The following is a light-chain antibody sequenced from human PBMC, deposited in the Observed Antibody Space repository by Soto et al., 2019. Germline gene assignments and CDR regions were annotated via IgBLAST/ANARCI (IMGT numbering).Light chain of an antibody. CDR3: QQYNNWPRT. CDR2: GAS. Sequence: DIVMTQSPGTLTVSPGERATLSCRASQSINSNLAWYQQIPGQAPRLLIYGASTRATGIPARFSGSGSXXXXXLTXXSLQXEXXXXYYCQQYNNWPRTFGLGTKVEIK. CDR1: QSINSN. J-gene: IGKJ1*01. V-gene: IGKV3-15*01.